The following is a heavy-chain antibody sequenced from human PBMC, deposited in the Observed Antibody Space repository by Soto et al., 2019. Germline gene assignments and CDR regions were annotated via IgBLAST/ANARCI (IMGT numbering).Heavy chain of an antibody. Sequence: GGSLRLSCAASGFTFDDYAMHWVRQAPGKGLEWVSGISWNSGSIGYADSVKGRFTISRDNAKNSLYLQMNSLRAEDTALYYCAKDFVWFGELLLRMDVWGKGTTVTVSS. D-gene: IGHD3-10*01. CDR1: GFTFDDYA. V-gene: IGHV3-9*01. CDR3: AKDFVWFGELLLRMDV. J-gene: IGHJ6*03. CDR2: ISWNSGSI.